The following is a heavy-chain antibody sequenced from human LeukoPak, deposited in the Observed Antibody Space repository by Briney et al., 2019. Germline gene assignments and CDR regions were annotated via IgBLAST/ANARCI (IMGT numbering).Heavy chain of an antibody. D-gene: IGHD2-15*01. Sequence: SETLSLTCTVSGGSISSYYWGWIRQPPGKGLEWIGSIYYSGSTYYNPSLKSRVTISVDTSKNQFSLKLSSVTAADTAVYYCAGGHCSGGSCSDVWGKGTTVTVSS. J-gene: IGHJ6*04. CDR2: IYYSGST. V-gene: IGHV4-39*01. CDR3: AGGHCSGGSCSDV. CDR1: GGSISSYY.